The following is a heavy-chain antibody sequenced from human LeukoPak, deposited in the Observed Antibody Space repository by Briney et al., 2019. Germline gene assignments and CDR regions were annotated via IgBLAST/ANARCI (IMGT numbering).Heavy chain of an antibody. J-gene: IGHJ3*02. Sequence: GESLKISCEASGYKFTTDYIGWVRQMPGKGLEWMGIIYPDDSETNYSPSFKGRVTMSVDKSITTAFLQWSSLKASDTAMYYCARQAYGSRFDAFDIWGQGTMVTVSS. V-gene: IGHV5-51*01. CDR2: IYPDDSET. CDR3: ARQAYGSRFDAFDI. D-gene: IGHD3-22*01. CDR1: GYKFTTDY.